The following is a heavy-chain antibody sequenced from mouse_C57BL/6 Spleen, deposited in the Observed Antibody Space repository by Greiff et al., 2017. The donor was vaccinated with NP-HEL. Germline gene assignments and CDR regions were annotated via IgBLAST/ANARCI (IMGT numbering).Heavy chain of an antibody. J-gene: IGHJ1*03. V-gene: IGHV1-52*01. Sequence: QVQLQQSGAELVRPGSSVKLSCKASGYTFTSYWMHWVKQRPIQGLEWIGNIDPSDSETHYNQKFKDKATLTVDKSSSTAYMQLSSLTSEDSAVYYFARPGSLWYFDVWGTGTTVTVSS. D-gene: IGHD1-1*01. CDR2: IDPSDSET. CDR3: ARPGSLWYFDV. CDR1: GYTFTSYW.